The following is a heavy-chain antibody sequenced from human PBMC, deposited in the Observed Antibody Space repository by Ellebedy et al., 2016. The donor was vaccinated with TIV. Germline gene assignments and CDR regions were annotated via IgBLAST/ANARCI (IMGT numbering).Heavy chain of an antibody. CDR3: TKHRPSVSMDV. CDR2: ISADGTRT. CDR1: GFTFSTNA. Sequence: PGGSLRLSCAASGFTFSTNAMGWVRQSPERGLEWISAISADGTRTYYADSVKGRFIISRDNSRNTLYLQMSSLRAEDTAVYYSTKHRPSVSMDVWGQGTTVTVSS. V-gene: IGHV3-23*01. J-gene: IGHJ6*02.